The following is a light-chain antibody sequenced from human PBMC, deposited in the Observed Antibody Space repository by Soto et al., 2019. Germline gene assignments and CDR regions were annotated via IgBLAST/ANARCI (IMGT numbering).Light chain of an antibody. V-gene: IGKV1-12*01. CDR1: QGISSW. J-gene: IGKJ4*01. CDR3: PQANSFTLT. Sequence: DIQMTQSPSSVSASVGDRATITGRASQGISSWLAWYQQTQGKAPKLXIYAASSLQSGVPSRFSGSGAGPDFTRTISSLQPEDVEIDYCPQANSFTLTFGGGTKVDIK. CDR2: AAS.